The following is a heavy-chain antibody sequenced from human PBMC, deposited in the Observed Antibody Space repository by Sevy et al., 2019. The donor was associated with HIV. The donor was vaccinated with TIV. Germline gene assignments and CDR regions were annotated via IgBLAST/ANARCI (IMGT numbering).Heavy chain of an antibody. J-gene: IGHJ6*02. Sequence: GGSLRLSCAASAFTFSSYWMSWVRQAPGKGLEWVANIKQDGSEKYYVDSVKGRFTISRDNAKNSLYLQMNSLRAEDTAVYYCARERGYDFWSGYYRVDYYYYGMDVWGQGTTVTVSS. CDR3: ARERGYDFWSGYYRVDYYYYGMDV. CDR1: AFTFSSYW. CDR2: IKQDGSEK. V-gene: IGHV3-7*01. D-gene: IGHD3-3*01.